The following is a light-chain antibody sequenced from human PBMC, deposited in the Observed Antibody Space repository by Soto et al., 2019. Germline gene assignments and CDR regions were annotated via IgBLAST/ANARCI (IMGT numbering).Light chain of an antibody. CDR1: QSISTY. CDR3: QQCYGSPRT. V-gene: IGKV1-39*01. CDR2: AAS. J-gene: IGKJ1*01. Sequence: DIQMTQSPSTLSASVGDRVTITCRASQSISTYLNWYQQKLGKAPTLLIYAASSLQSGVPSRFRGGGSGTDFTLTISSLQPEDFVTYFCQQCYGSPRTFGQGTKV.